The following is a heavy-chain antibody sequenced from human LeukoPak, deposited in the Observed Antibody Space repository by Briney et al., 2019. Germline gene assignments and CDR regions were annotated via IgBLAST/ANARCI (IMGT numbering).Heavy chain of an antibody. CDR1: GFTFSYYN. V-gene: IGHV3-21*01. CDR2: ISSSSTYI. Sequence: GGSLRLSCAASGFTFSYYNMNWVRQAPGRGLEWVSSISSSSTYIYYADSVKGRFTISRDNTENSLYLQMNSLRAEDTAVYYCARGWIRGNFDYWGQGTLVPVSS. J-gene: IGHJ4*02. D-gene: IGHD1-1*01. CDR3: ARGWIRGNFDY.